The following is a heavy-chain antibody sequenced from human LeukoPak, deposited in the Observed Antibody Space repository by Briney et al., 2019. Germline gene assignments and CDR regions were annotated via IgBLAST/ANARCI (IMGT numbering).Heavy chain of an antibody. J-gene: IGHJ4*02. V-gene: IGHV1-69*13. CDR3: ARNLRKGEY. Sequence: ASVKVSCKASGYTFTSYGISWVRQAPGQGLEWMGGIIPIFGTANYAQKFQGRVTITADESTSTAYMELSSLRAEDTAVYYCARNLRKGEYWGQGTLVTVSS. CDR1: GYTFTSYG. CDR2: IIPIFGTA.